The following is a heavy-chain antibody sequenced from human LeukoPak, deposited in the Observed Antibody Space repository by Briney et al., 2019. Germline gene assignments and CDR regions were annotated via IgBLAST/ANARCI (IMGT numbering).Heavy chain of an antibody. Sequence: GGSLRLSCAASGFTFNDYDMHWVRQAPGKGLEWVAFILYDGSLKYYADSVRGRFTISRDSYKHTLYLQMNTLRAEDTAVYYCAKRTMVRGVRFDAFDMWGQGTMVTVSS. V-gene: IGHV3-30*02. J-gene: IGHJ3*02. D-gene: IGHD3-10*01. CDR3: AKRTMVRGVRFDAFDM. CDR1: GFTFNDYD. CDR2: ILYDGSLK.